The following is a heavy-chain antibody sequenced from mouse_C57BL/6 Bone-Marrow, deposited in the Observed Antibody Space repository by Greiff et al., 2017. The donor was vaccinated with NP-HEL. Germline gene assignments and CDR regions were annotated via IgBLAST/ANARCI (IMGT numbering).Heavy chain of an antibody. J-gene: IGHJ3*01. V-gene: IGHV1-36*01. CDR3: ASHYGSSLDWFAY. CDR1: GFTFTDYY. D-gene: IGHD1-1*01. CDR2: VYPYNGGT. Sequence: DVKLQESGPVLVKPGPSVKISCKASGFTFTDYYMHWVKQSHGKSLEWIGLVYPYNGGTSYNQKFKGKATLTVDTSSSTAYMELNSLTSEDSAVYYCASHYGSSLDWFAYWGQGTLVTVSA.